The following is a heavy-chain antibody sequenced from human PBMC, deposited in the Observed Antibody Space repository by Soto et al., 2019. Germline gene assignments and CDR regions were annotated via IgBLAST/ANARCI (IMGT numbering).Heavy chain of an antibody. Sequence: SQTLSLTCAISGDSVSSNSAALDWISQSPSRGLEWLGRTYYRSKWYNDYAVSVKSRITINPDTSKNQFSLQLNSVTPEDTAVYYCALNRIAADGTWWFAPWGQGTLVTSPQ. J-gene: IGHJ5*02. CDR3: ALNRIAADGTWWFAP. V-gene: IGHV6-1*01. CDR2: TYYRSKWYN. CDR1: GDSVSSNSAA. D-gene: IGHD6-13*01.